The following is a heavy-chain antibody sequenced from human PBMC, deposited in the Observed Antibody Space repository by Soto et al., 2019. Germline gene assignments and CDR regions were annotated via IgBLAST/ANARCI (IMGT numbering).Heavy chain of an antibody. CDR3: VKDGFTGTTPYFFDY. CDR1: GYTFNNYA. J-gene: IGHJ4*02. D-gene: IGHD1-7*01. Sequence: GGSLRLSCAASGYTFNNYAMSWVRQAPGKGLEWISAISGSGGSTYYADSVKGRFTISRDNSKNTLYLQMNSLRAEDTALYYCVKDGFTGTTPYFFDYWGQGTPVTVSS. CDR2: ISGSGGST. V-gene: IGHV3-23*01.